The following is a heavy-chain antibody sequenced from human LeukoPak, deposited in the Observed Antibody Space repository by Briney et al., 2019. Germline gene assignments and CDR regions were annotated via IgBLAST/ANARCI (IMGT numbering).Heavy chain of an antibody. CDR2: IYYSGST. J-gene: IGHJ6*04. D-gene: IGHD3-16*01. V-gene: IGHV4-59*01. CDR1: GGSSSSYY. CDR3: ARDAYVSYYYYGMDV. Sequence: SETLSLTCTVSGGSSSSYYWSWIRQRPGKGLEWIGYIYYSGSTNYNPSLKSRVTISVDTSKNQFSLKLTSVTAADTAVYYCARDAYVSYYYYGMDVWGKGTTVTVSS.